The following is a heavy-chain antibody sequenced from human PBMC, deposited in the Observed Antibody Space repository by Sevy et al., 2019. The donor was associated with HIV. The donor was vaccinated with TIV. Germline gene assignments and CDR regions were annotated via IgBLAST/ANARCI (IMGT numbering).Heavy chain of an antibody. Sequence: GGSLRLSCAASGFTFNIYSMNWVRQAPGKGLEWVSSISGSSSYIFYADSVKGRFTISRDNAKNSLYLQMNSLRAEDTAVYYCARGGGDPRVDCFDYWGQGTLVTVSS. D-gene: IGHD2-21*02. J-gene: IGHJ4*02. CDR1: GFTFNIYS. CDR2: ISGSSSYI. CDR3: ARGGGDPRVDCFDY. V-gene: IGHV3-21*01.